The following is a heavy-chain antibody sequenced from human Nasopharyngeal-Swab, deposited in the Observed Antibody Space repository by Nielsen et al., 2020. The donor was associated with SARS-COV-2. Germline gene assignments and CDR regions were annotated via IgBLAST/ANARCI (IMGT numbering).Heavy chain of an antibody. CDR1: GYTFTSYA. Sequence: ASVKVSCKASGYTFTSYAISWVRQAPGQGLEWMGWISAYNGKTNYAQNLQGRVTMTTDTSTSTAYTELRSLRSDDTAVYYCARAPHYDYVWGSYRQSFKFDYWGQGSLVTVSS. CDR3: ARAPHYDYVWGSYRQSFKFDY. J-gene: IGHJ4*02. D-gene: IGHD3-16*02. CDR2: ISAYNGKT. V-gene: IGHV1-18*01.